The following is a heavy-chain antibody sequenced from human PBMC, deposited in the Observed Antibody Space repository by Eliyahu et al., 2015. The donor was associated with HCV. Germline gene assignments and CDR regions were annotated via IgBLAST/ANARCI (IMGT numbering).Heavy chain of an antibody. V-gene: IGHV5-10-1*03. CDR3: ARLIRVQGLDAFDI. J-gene: IGHJ3*02. D-gene: IGHD3-10*01. CDR2: IDPSDSYT. CDR1: GYSFTSYW. Sequence: EVQLVQSGAEVKKPGESLRISCKGSGYSFTSYWISWVRQMPGKGLEWMGRIDPSDSYTNYSPSFQGHVTTSADKSIRTAHPPWSTLKASDTAMYYCARLIRVQGLDAFDIWGQGTMVTVSS.